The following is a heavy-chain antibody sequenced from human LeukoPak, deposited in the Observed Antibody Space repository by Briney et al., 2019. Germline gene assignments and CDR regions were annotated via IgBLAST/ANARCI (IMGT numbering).Heavy chain of an antibody. CDR3: AKCALWFGELFLCGEYFQH. J-gene: IGHJ1*01. CDR2: ISGSGGST. Sequence: GGSLRLSCAASGFTFSSYGMSWVRQAPGKGLEWVSAISGSGGSTYYADSVKGRFTISRDNSKNTLYLQMNSLRAEDTAVYYCAKCALWFGELFLCGEYFQHWGQGTLVTVSS. D-gene: IGHD3-10*01. CDR1: GFTFSSYG. V-gene: IGHV3-23*01.